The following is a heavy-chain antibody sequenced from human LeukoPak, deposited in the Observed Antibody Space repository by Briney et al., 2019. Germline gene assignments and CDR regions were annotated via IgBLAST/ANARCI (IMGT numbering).Heavy chain of an antibody. CDR1: GFTFNNYW. Sequence: GGSLRLSCAASGFTFNNYWMSWVRQAPGKGLKWVASIKEDGSDKYYVDSVKGRFTISRDSAKNSLFLQMNSLRAEDTAVYYCAKGHDYGDYESDYWGQGTLVTVSS. V-gene: IGHV3-7*02. CDR2: IKEDGSDK. D-gene: IGHD4-17*01. J-gene: IGHJ4*02. CDR3: AKGHDYGDYESDY.